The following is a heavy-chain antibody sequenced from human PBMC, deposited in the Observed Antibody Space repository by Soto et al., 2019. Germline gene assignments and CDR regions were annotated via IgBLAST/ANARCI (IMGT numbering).Heavy chain of an antibody. J-gene: IGHJ3*02. CDR2: IYYSGST. CDR3: ARAPRFCSSDSGPIHDSFHI. V-gene: IGHV4-31*03. D-gene: IGHD2-15*01. CDR1: GASISSGGHY. Sequence: SETLSLTCTVSGASISSGGHYWSWIRQHPGKGLEWIGYIYYSGSTYYNPSLKSRVTISVDTSKNQFSLKLSSVTAADTAVYHCARAPRFCSSDSGPIHDSFHIRGEATMVTV.